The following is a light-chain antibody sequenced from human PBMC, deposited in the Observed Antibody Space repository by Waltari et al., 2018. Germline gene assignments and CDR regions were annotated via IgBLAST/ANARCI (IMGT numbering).Light chain of an antibody. CDR1: PSGAKY. V-gene: IGLV3-1*01. Sequence: SYELTPPPSVSVSPGQTASITCPGAPSGAKYACWYQQKPGQSPVLVIYQDSKRPSGIPERFSGSNSGNTATLTISGTQAMDEADYYCQAWDSSTAVFGGGTKLTVL. CDR3: QAWDSSTAV. CDR2: QDS. J-gene: IGLJ2*01.